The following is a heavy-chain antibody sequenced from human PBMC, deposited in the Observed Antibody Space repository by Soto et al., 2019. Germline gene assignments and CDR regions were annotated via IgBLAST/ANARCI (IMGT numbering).Heavy chain of an antibody. CDR1: GFTVSSNY. CDR2: IHSGGST. D-gene: IGHD3-16*01. Sequence: EVQLVESGGGLVQPGGSLRLSCAASGFTVSSNYMSWVRQSPGKGLEWVSVIHSGGSTYYADYVKGRFTISRDNSKTTLYLQMNRLRAEGTAVYYCAREYYDYIWGSCTLDYWGQGPLVTVSS. J-gene: IGHJ4*02. V-gene: IGHV3-66*01. CDR3: AREYYDYIWGSCTLDY.